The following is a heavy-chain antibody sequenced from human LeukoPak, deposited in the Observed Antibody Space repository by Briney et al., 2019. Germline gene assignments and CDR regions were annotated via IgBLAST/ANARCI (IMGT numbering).Heavy chain of an antibody. J-gene: IGHJ4*02. D-gene: IGHD5-18*01. CDR3: AKDRVRGYSYGVFDY. V-gene: IGHV1-46*01. Sequence: GASVKVFCKASGYPFTTYYIHWVRQAPGQGLEWMGLINPSGGRTTYAQKFQGRITITRDTSTKTVYMELSSLRSDDTAIYYCAKDRVRGYSYGVFDYWGQGTLVTVSS. CDR1: GYPFTTYY. CDR2: INPSGGRT.